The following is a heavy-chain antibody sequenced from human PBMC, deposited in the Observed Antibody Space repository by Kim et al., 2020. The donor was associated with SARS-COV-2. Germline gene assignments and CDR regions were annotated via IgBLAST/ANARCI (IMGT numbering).Heavy chain of an antibody. CDR1: GFTFSNYW. CDR3: ASDTGWHFDN. V-gene: IGHV3-7*05. D-gene: IGHD6-19*01. Sequence: GGSLRLSRAASGFTFSNYWMHWVRQAPGKGLEWVASIKPDGSEKRYVDSVRGRFTVSRDNAKKSLFLQMSSLRADDTAIYYCASDTGWHFDNWGQGTLVSVSS. J-gene: IGHJ4*02. CDR2: IKPDGSEK.